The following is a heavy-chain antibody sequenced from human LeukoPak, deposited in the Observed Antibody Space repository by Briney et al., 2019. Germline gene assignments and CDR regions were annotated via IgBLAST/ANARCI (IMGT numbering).Heavy chain of an antibody. Sequence: AGGSLRLSCAASGFTFSSYAMSWVRQAPGKGLEWVSALSDGGATYYADSVKGRFTISRDSAKNSLYLQMNSLRAEDTAVYYCARDRKGAVTGTFDYWGQGTLVTVSS. CDR1: GFTFSSYA. D-gene: IGHD4-17*01. CDR2: LSDGGAT. CDR3: ARDRKGAVTGTFDY. V-gene: IGHV3-23*01. J-gene: IGHJ4*02.